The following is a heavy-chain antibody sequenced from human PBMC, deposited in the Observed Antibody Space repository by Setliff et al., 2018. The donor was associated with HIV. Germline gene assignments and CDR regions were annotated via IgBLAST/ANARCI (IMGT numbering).Heavy chain of an antibody. CDR1: GYTFRGYY. J-gene: IGHJ4*02. D-gene: IGHD5-12*01. CDR2: IKPNSGAT. CDR3: ALASIVATARWNH. Sequence: GASVKISCKASGYTFRGYYLHWVRRAPGQGLEWMGWIKPNSGATNYAQSFQCRVTMTRDTSISTSYMDLSSLTSDDTSVYYCALASIVATARWNHWGRGTTVTVSS. V-gene: IGHV1-2*02.